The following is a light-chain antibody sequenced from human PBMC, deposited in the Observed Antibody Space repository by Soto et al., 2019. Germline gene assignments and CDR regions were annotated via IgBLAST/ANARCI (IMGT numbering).Light chain of an antibody. V-gene: IGKV1-27*01. CDR1: QDISVY. CDR2: SAS. J-gene: IGKJ5*01. CDR3: QKFNTAPLT. Sequence: DIQMTQSPSSLSASVGDRVTITCRASQDISVYLAWYQQKPGKVPKLLIYSASTLQSGVPSRFSGSGSGTDFTLTISSLQPEDVATYYCQKFNTAPLTFGQRTRLEIK.